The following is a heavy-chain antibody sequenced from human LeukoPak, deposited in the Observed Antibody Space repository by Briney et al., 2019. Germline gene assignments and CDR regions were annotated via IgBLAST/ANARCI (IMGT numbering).Heavy chain of an antibody. CDR3: ARLTEVNSSGWYRENWFDP. J-gene: IGHJ5*02. D-gene: IGHD6-19*01. CDR2: IIPIFGTA. CDR1: GGTFSSYA. V-gene: IGHV1-69*06. Sequence: SVKVSCKASGGTFSSYAISWVRQAPGQGLEWMGGIIPIFGTANYAQKLQGRVTITADKSTSTAYMELSSLRSEDTAVYYCARLTEVNSSGWYRENWFDPWGQGTLVTVSS.